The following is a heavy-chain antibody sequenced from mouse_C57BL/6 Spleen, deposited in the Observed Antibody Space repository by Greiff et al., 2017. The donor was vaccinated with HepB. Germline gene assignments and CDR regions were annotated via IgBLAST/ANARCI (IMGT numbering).Heavy chain of an antibody. Sequence: QVQLQQSGAELMKPGASVKLSCKATGYTFTGYWIEWVKQRPGHGLEWIGEILPGSGSTNYNEKFKGKATFTADTSSNTAYMQLSSLTTEDSAIYYWERDPYYYGSSPHYYAMDYWGQGTSVTVSS. CDR1: GYTFTGYW. CDR3: ERDPYYYGSSPHYYAMDY. CDR2: ILPGSGST. V-gene: IGHV1-9*01. D-gene: IGHD1-1*01. J-gene: IGHJ4*01.